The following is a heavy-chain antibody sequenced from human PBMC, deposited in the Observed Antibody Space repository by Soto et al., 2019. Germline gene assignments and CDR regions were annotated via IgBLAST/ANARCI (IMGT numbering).Heavy chain of an antibody. Sequence: SETLSLTCAVYGVSISRSNWWSWVRQSPGKGLEWIGEIYHSGSTNYIPSLKSRVTISVDKSKNQFSLKLTSVTAADTAVYYCASAVGYCSGGSCSGPLDPWGQGTLVTVSS. CDR1: GVSISRSNW. J-gene: IGHJ5*02. CDR3: ASAVGYCSGGSCSGPLDP. D-gene: IGHD2-15*01. CDR2: IYHSGST. V-gene: IGHV4-4*02.